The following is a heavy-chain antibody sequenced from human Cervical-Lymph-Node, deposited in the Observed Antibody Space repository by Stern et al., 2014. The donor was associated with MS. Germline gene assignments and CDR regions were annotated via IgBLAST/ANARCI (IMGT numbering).Heavy chain of an antibody. CDR2: IIPMCGKA. V-gene: IGHV1-69*01. J-gene: IGHJ5*02. CDR1: GGTFTNFA. D-gene: IGHD3-10*01. Sequence: QVQLVQSGAEMKKPGSSVKVSCKASGGTFTNFAISWVRQAPGQGLEWIGGIIPMCGKADYAQKFHGRVSVTEAEDKYTISRALSSLRFEDTALYSCAQSATFRRITRFDPWGQGTLVTVSS. CDR3: AQSATFRRITRFDP.